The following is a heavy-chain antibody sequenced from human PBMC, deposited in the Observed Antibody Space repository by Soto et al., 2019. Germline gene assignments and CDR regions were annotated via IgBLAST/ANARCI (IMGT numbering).Heavy chain of an antibody. CDR3: TAGIYYDILTGYHNVDQ. J-gene: IGHJ5*02. CDR2: IKSKTDGGTA. CDR1: GFNFSHPW. Sequence: LRLSCVAYGFNFSHPWMTWLRQSVGKGLEWVGRIKSKTDGGTADYAAPVKGRATISRDDSKNTDYLQMNSLNTEDTAGYYCTAGIYYDILTGYHNVDQWGQGALVNVSS. D-gene: IGHD3-9*01. V-gene: IGHV3-15*01.